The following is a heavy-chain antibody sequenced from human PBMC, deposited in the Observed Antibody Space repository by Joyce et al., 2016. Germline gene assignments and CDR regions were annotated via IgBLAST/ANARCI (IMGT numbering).Heavy chain of an antibody. V-gene: IGHV3-30*18. CDR1: GLTLSNYG. D-gene: IGHD6-25*01. J-gene: IGHJ4*02. CDR3: AKILTATYSSGWFLDY. CDR2: ISYDGIYK. Sequence: QVQLVESGGGVVQPGRSLRLSCAASGLTLSNYGVHWVRQAPGKVVEWVAFISYDGIYKYYADSVKGRFTISRDNSKNTVFLEMNSLRTEDTAVYYCAKILTATYSSGWFLDYWGQGTLVTVSS.